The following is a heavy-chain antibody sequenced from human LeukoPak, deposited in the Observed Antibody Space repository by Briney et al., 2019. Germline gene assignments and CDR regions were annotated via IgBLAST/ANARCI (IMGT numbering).Heavy chain of an antibody. Sequence: SETLSLTCTVSGGSISSSSYYWGWIRQPPGKGLEWIGSIYYSGSTYYNPSLKSRVTISVDTSKNQFSLKLSSVTAADTAVYYCARHGPSLGVVTATSEFDPWGQGTLVTVSS. D-gene: IGHD2-21*02. CDR1: GGSISSSSYY. J-gene: IGHJ5*02. V-gene: IGHV4-39*01. CDR2: IYYSGST. CDR3: ARHGPSLGVVTATSEFDP.